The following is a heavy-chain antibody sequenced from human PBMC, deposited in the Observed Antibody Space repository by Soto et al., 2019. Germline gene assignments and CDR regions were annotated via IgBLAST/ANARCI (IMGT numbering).Heavy chain of an antibody. CDR3: ARGPTVTLFDY. J-gene: IGHJ4*02. D-gene: IGHD4-17*01. Sequence: SETLSLTCTVSGGSISSYYWSWIRQPPGKGLEWIGYIHYSGNRNYNPSLKSRVTISVDTSKNQFSQEVSSVTAADTAVYYCARGPTVTLFDYWGQGTLVTVSS. V-gene: IGHV4-59*01. CDR1: GGSISSYY. CDR2: IHYSGNR.